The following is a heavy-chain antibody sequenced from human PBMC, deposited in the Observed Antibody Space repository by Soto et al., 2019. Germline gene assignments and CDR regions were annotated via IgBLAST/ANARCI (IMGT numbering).Heavy chain of an antibody. CDR1: ECAVIGYA. V-gene: IGHV3-23*01. CDR2: ISGSGGST. Sequence: GWSVRKAVASAECAVIGYAMSWVRQAPGKGLEWVSAISGSGGSTYYADSVKGRFTISRDNSKNTLYLQMNSLRAEDTAVYYCALRKPQTGYYYYGMDVWGQGTTATVS. J-gene: IGHJ6*02. CDR3: ALRKPQTGYYYYGMDV.